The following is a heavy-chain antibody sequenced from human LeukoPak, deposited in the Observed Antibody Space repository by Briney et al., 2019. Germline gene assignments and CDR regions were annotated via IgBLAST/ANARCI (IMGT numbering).Heavy chain of an antibody. Sequence: GESLKISCKGSGYSFTNYWIGWVRQMPGKGLKWMGIIYPGDSDTRYSPSLQGQVTISADRSITTAYLQWSSLKASDTAMYFCARGPDGAYYFDSWGQETLVSVSS. D-gene: IGHD1-14*01. J-gene: IGHJ4*02. CDR3: ARGPDGAYYFDS. CDR2: IYPGDSDT. V-gene: IGHV5-51*01. CDR1: GYSFTNYW.